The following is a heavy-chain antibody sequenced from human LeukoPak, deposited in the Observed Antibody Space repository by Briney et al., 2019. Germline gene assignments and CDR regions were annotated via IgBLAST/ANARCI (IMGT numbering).Heavy chain of an antibody. Sequence: GESLKISCKGSGYSFTSYWISWVRQMPGKGLEWMGRIDPSDSYTNYSPSFQGHVTISADKSISTAYLQWSSLKASDTAMYYCARLGLAAAGTYYYGMDVWGQGTTVTVSS. CDR1: GYSFTSYW. D-gene: IGHD6-13*01. V-gene: IGHV5-10-1*01. CDR2: IDPSDSYT. J-gene: IGHJ6*02. CDR3: ARLGLAAAGTYYYGMDV.